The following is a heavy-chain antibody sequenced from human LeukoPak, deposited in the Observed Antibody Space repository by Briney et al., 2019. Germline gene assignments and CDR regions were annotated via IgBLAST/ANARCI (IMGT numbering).Heavy chain of an antibody. J-gene: IGHJ4*02. CDR3: ARELGITMVRGTPPRY. Sequence: AASVKVSCEASGYTFTGYYMHWVRQAPGQGLEWMGRINPNSGGTNYAQKFQGRVTMTRDTSISTAYMELSRLRSDDTAVYYCARELGITMVRGTPPRYWGQGTLVTVSS. V-gene: IGHV1-2*06. D-gene: IGHD3-10*01. CDR2: INPNSGGT. CDR1: GYTFTGYY.